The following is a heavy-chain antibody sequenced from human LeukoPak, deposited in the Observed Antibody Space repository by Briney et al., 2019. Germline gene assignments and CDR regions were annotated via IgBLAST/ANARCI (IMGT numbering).Heavy chain of an antibody. CDR1: GYTFTGYY. CDR3: ARTNGGYEYN. V-gene: IGHV1-2*02. J-gene: IGHJ4*02. CDR2: INPYSGDT. Sequence: ASVKVSCKASGYTFTGYYMHWVRQAPGQGLEWMGWINPYSGDTVYAQKFQGRVTMTRDASISTAYMELNRLRSDDTAVYYCARTNGGYEYNWGQGTLVIVAS. D-gene: IGHD5-12*01.